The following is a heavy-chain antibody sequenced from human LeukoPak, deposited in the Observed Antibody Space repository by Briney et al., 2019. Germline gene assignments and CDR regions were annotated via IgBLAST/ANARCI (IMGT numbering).Heavy chain of an antibody. CDR2: INHSGST. V-gene: IGHV4-34*01. CDR3: ARGFSALDYGDYEDSKTPPFDL. Sequence: PSETLSLTCAVYGGSFSGYYWSWIRQPPGKGLEWIGEINHSGSTNYNPSLKSRVTISVDTSKNQFSLKLSSVTAADTAVYYCARGFSALDYGDYEDSKTPPFDLWGRGTLVTVSS. J-gene: IGHJ2*01. D-gene: IGHD4-17*01. CDR1: GGSFSGYY.